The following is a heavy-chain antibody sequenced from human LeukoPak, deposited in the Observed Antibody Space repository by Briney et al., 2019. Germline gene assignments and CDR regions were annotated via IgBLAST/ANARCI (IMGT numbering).Heavy chain of an antibody. Sequence: SQTLSLTCSVSGGSISSGDYYWSWIRQPPGKGLEWIGYTSYSGSTYFKPSLKSRVTISVDTSKNQFSLKLSSVTAADTAVYYCARYCSRTSCYYFDYWGQGTLVTVSS. D-gene: IGHD2-2*01. CDR3: ARYCSRTSCYYFDY. J-gene: IGHJ4*02. CDR2: TSYSGST. V-gene: IGHV4-30-4*01. CDR1: GGSISSGDYY.